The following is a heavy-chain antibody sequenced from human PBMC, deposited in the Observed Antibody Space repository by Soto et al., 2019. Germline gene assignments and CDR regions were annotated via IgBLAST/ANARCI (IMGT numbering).Heavy chain of an antibody. Sequence: GGSLRLSCAASGFTFSSYSMNWVRQAPGKGLEWVSSISSSSSYIYYADSVKGRFTISRDNAKNSLYLQMNSLRAEDTAVYYCARDWRYCSSTSCRRYYYYYMDVWGKGTTVTVSS. D-gene: IGHD2-2*01. CDR1: GFTFSSYS. CDR3: ARDWRYCSSTSCRRYYYYYMDV. J-gene: IGHJ6*03. CDR2: ISSSSSYI. V-gene: IGHV3-21*01.